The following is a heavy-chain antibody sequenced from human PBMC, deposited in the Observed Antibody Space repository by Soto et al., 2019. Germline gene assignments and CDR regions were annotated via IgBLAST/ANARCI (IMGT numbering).Heavy chain of an antibody. D-gene: IGHD3-10*01. V-gene: IGHV1-18*04. J-gene: IGHJ6*02. CDR1: GYTFSTYG. CDR2: ISGYNGNT. Sequence: ASVKVSCKASGYTFSTYGISWVRQAPGQGLEWMGWISGYNGNTNYAQKVQDRVTMTIDTSTSTAYMEVRSLRSDDTAVYYCASATITMIRAVTYFYYGMDLWGQGTTVTVSS. CDR3: ASATITMIRAVTYFYYGMDL.